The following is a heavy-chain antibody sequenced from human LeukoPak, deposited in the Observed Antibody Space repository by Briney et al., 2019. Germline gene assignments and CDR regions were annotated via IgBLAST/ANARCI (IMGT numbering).Heavy chain of an antibody. CDR1: GFTFSSYE. CDR2: ISSSGSTS. V-gene: IGHV3-48*03. J-gene: IGHJ4*02. CDR3: ARDETGLGATNVDY. Sequence: PPGGSLRLSCVASGFTFSSYEMTWVRQVPGKGLEWVSYISSSGSTSHYADSVKGRFTISRDNAKSSLYLQMNSLRAEDTAVYYCARDETGLGATNVDYWGQGTLVTVSS. D-gene: IGHD3/OR15-3a*01.